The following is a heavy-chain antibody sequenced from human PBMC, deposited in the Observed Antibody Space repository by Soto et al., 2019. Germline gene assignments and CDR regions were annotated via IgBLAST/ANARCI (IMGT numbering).Heavy chain of an antibody. J-gene: IGHJ6*02. D-gene: IGHD3-22*01. Sequence: ASVKVSCKASGYTFTSYGISWVRQAPGQGLEWMGWISAYNGNTNYAQKLQGRVTMTTDTSTSTAYMELRSLRSDDTAVYYCARGRAGYDSSGYPGGYYYGMDVWGQGTTVTVSS. V-gene: IGHV1-18*04. CDR3: ARGRAGYDSSGYPGGYYYGMDV. CDR1: GYTFTSYG. CDR2: ISAYNGNT.